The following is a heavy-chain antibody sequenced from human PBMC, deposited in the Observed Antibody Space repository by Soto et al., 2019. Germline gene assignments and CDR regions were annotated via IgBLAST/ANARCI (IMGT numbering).Heavy chain of an antibody. CDR1: GYTFTSYY. D-gene: IGHD3-10*01. V-gene: IGHV1-46*03. Sequence: ASVKVSCKASGYTFTSYYMHWVRQAPGQGLEWMGIINPSGGSTSYAQKSQGRVTMTRDTSTSTVYMELSSLRSEDTAVYYCARTDGSGSYSDWFDPWGQGTLVTVSS. CDR2: INPSGGST. CDR3: ARTDGSGSYSDWFDP. J-gene: IGHJ5*02.